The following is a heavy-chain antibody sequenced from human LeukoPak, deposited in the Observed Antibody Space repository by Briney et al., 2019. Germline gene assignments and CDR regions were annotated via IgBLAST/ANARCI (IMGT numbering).Heavy chain of an antibody. Sequence: ASVKVSYKASGYTFTRYGINWVRQAPGQGREWMGWLSAYNGNTNYAQKLQGRVTLTTDTSTSTAYMELRSLRSDDTAVYYRAKDTPSPTIWFGAPLDVWGQGTT. CDR3: AKDTPSPTIWFGAPLDV. CDR1: GYTFTRYG. CDR2: LSAYNGNT. V-gene: IGHV1-18*01. J-gene: IGHJ6*01. D-gene: IGHD3-10*01.